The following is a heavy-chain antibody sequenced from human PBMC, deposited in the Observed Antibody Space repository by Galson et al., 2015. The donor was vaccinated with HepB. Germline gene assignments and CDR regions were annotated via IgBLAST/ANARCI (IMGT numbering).Heavy chain of an antibody. CDR3: TRLGDLSGYSSL. Sequence: SLRLSCAAPGFTFSGSAMHWARQASGRGLEWVGRIGSKANSYATAYAASVKGRFTISRDDSKNTAYMQMNSLKTEDTAVYYCTRLGDLSGYSSLWGQGTLVTVSS. V-gene: IGHV3-73*01. D-gene: IGHD6-13*01. CDR2: IGSKANSYAT. CDR1: GFTFSGSA. J-gene: IGHJ4*02.